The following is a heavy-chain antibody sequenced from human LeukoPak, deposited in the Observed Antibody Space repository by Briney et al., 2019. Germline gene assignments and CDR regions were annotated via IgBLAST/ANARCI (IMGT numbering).Heavy chain of an antibody. CDR1: GGTFSSYA. CDR2: IYPGDSDT. J-gene: IGHJ5*02. V-gene: IGHV5-51*01. CDR3: ARHPRTMVRGVILYNWFDP. Sequence: ASVKVSCKASGGTFSSYAISWVRQMPGKGLEWMGIIYPGDSDTRYSPSFQGQVTISADKYISTTYLQWSSLKASETAMYYCARHPRTMVRGVILYNWFDPWGQGTLVTVSS. D-gene: IGHD3-10*01.